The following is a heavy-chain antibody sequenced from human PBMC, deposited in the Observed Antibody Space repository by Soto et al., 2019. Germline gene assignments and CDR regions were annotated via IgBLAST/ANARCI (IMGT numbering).Heavy chain of an antibody. CDR2: IIPIFGTA. V-gene: IGHV1-69*13. Sequence: ASVKVSCKASGGTFSSYAISWVRQAPGQGLEWMGGIIPIFGTANYAQKFQGRVTITADESTSTAYMELSSLRSEDTAVYYWARDDYGGKDWFDPWGQGTLVTVSS. J-gene: IGHJ5*02. D-gene: IGHD4-17*01. CDR1: GGTFSSYA. CDR3: ARDDYGGKDWFDP.